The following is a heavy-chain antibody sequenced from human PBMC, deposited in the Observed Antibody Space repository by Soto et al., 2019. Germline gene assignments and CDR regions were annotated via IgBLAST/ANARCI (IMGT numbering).Heavy chain of an antibody. J-gene: IGHJ4*02. D-gene: IGHD3-22*01. Sequence: RLSCAASGFTLSSYGMPWVRPAPGQGLGGVAVIWYDGSNKYYADSVKGRFTISRDNSKNTLYLQMNSLRAEDTAVYYCARDWPDEYYYDSSGYSPLDYWGQGTLVTVSS. V-gene: IGHV3-33*01. CDR2: IWYDGSNK. CDR3: ARDWPDEYYYDSSGYSPLDY. CDR1: GFTLSSYG.